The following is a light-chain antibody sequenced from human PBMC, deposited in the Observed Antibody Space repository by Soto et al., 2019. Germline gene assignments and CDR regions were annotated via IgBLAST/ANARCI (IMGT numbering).Light chain of an antibody. Sequence: IVLTQSPGTLSLSPWERATLSCRASQSVSNNYLAWYQQKPGQAPRLLIYGASNRATGIPARFSGSGSGTDFTLTISSLGPEDFAVYYCQQRLNSITFGQGTRLEIK. CDR2: GAS. CDR1: QSVSNNY. CDR3: QQRLNSIT. V-gene: IGKV3-11*01. J-gene: IGKJ5*01.